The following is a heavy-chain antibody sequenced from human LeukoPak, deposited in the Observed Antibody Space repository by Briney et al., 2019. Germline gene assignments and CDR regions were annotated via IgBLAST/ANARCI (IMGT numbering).Heavy chain of an antibody. V-gene: IGHV1-69*13. CDR2: IIPIFGTA. CDR1: GGTFSSYA. Sequence: SVKVSCKASGGTFSSYAISWVRQAPGQGLEWMGGIIPIFGTASYAQKFQGRVTITADESTSTAHMELSSLRSEDTAVYYCARGITGTTGYYFDYWGQGTLVAVSS. D-gene: IGHD1-7*01. CDR3: ARGITGTTGYYFDY. J-gene: IGHJ4*02.